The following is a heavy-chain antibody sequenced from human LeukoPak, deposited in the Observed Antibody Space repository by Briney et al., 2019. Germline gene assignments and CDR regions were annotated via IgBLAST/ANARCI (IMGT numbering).Heavy chain of an antibody. Sequence: SETLSLTCTVSGGSIIGSTYYWGWIRQPPGKGLEWIGSAFYSGDTYYRSSLKSRVTISVDTSKKQFSLKLSSVTAADTAVYYCGRLRGAMTTVTSNFDYWGQGTLVTVSS. J-gene: IGHJ4*02. D-gene: IGHD4-17*01. CDR3: GRLRGAMTTVTSNFDY. CDR2: AFYSGDT. CDR1: GGSIIGSTYY. V-gene: IGHV4-39*01.